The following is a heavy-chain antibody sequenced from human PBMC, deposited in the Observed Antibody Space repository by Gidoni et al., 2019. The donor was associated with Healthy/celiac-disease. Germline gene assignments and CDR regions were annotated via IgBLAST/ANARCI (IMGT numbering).Heavy chain of an antibody. CDR1: GGSISSYY. CDR2: IYYSGST. V-gene: IGHV4-59*08. Sequence: QVQLQESGPGLVTPSETLSLTCTVSGGSISSYYWSWIRQPPGKGLEWIGYIYYSGSTNYNPSLKSRVTISVDTSKNQFSLKLSSVTAADTAVYYCARLYYDILTGYFYFDYWGQGTLVTVSS. J-gene: IGHJ4*02. CDR3: ARLYYDILTGYFYFDY. D-gene: IGHD3-9*01.